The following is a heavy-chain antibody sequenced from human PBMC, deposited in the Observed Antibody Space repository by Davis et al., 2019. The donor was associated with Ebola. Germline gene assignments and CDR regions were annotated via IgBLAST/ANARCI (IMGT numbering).Heavy chain of an antibody. CDR1: GYY. V-gene: IGHV1-46*03. CDR3: TTPGGQDSGYDVFDI. CDR2: INPNDGRT. J-gene: IGHJ4*02. D-gene: IGHD5-12*01. Sequence: AASVKVSCKGSGYYLHWVRQAPGQGLEWMGMINPNDGRTIYAQKFQGRVTVTRDTSTTTVYMDLSSLRSEDTALYYCTTPGGQDSGYDVFDIWGQGTLVTVSS.